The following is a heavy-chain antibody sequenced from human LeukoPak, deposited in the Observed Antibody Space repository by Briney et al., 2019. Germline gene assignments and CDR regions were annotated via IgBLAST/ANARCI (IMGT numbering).Heavy chain of an antibody. CDR1: GGSTSSSIYY. CDR3: ARDPWGGSSQD. CDR2: IYYSGST. J-gene: IGHJ4*02. V-gene: IGHV4-39*07. D-gene: IGHD3-16*01. Sequence: PSETLSLTCTVSGGSTSSSIYYWGWIRQPPGKGLEWIGSIYYSGSTYYNPSLKSRVTISVDTSKNQFSLKLSSVTAADTAVYYCARDPWGGSSQDWGQGTLVTVSS.